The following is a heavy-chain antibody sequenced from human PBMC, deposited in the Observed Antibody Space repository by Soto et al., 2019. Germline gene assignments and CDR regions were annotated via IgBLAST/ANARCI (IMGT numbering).Heavy chain of an antibody. Sequence: QLQESGPGLVKPAETLSLTCTVSGGSVSSGNYYWSWIRQPPGKGLDWIGDIYYTGRTNYNPSLKSRVTMSLATSKNQFSLKLDSVTAADTAIYYCAGMPVTTTNCLDPWGQGTLVIVSS. J-gene: IGHJ5*02. V-gene: IGHV4-61*01. CDR2: IYYTGRT. D-gene: IGHD3-22*01. CDR1: GGSVSSGNYY. CDR3: AGMPVTTTNCLDP.